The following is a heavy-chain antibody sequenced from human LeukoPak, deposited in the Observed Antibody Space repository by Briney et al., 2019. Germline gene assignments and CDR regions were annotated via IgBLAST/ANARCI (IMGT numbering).Heavy chain of an antibody. V-gene: IGHV4-59*08. CDR2: IYYSGST. D-gene: IGHD3-22*01. J-gene: IGHJ4*02. Sequence: SETLSLTCTVSGGSISRYYWSCIRQPPGKGLEWIGYIYYSGSTNHNPSLKSRVTISVDTSKNPFSLKLISVTAADTAVYCCARHLDDYDSSGYYYYFDHWGQGTLVSVS. CDR1: GGSISRYY. CDR3: ARHLDDYDSSGYYYYFDH.